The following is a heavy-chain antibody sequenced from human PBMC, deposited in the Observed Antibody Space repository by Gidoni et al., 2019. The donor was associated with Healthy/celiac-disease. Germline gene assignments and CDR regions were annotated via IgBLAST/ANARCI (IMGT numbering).Heavy chain of an antibody. CDR1: GFTVSSNY. V-gene: IGHV3-66*02. Sequence: EVQLVESGGGLVQPGGSLRLSCAASGFTVSSNYMSWVRQAPGKGLEWGSVIYSGGSTYYADSVKGRFTISRDNSKNTLYLQMNSLRAEDTAVYYCARVIDDGIAAAGTVDYWGQGTLVTVSS. J-gene: IGHJ4*02. D-gene: IGHD6-13*01. CDR3: ARVIDDGIAAAGTVDY. CDR2: IYSGGST.